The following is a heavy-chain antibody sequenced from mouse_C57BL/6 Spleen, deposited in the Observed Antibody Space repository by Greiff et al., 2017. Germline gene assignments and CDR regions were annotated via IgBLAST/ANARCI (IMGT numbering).Heavy chain of an antibody. CDR2: SRNKANDYTT. V-gene: IGHV7-1*01. CDR3: ARDEANWDAWFAY. J-gene: IGHJ3*01. CDR1: GFTFSDFY. Sequence: EVQLVESGGGLVQSGRSLRLSCATSGFTFSDFYMEWVRQAPGKGLEWIAASRNKANDYTTEYSASVKGRFIVSRDTSQSILYRQMNALRAEDTAIYYCARDEANWDAWFAYWGQGTLVTVSA. D-gene: IGHD4-1*01.